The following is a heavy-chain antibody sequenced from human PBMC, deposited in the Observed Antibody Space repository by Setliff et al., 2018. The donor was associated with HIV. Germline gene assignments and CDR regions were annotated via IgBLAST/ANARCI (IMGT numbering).Heavy chain of an antibody. J-gene: IGHJ2*01. CDR1: GGSISSYY. V-gene: IGHV4-59*08. CDR2: IYYSGST. D-gene: IGHD1-26*01. CDR3: ARAAYSGTYLWEPATDL. Sequence: SETLSLTCKVSGGSISSYYWSWIRQPPGKGLEWIGYIYYSGSTNYNPSLRSRVTISVDTSKNLFSLNLSSVTAADTAVYYCARAAYSGTYLWEPATDLWGRGTLVTVSS.